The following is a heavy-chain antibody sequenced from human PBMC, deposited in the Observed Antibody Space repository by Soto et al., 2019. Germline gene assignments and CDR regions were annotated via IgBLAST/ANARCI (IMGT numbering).Heavy chain of an antibody. CDR1: GGSFSGYY. CDR2: INHSGST. V-gene: IGHV4-34*01. J-gene: IGHJ6*02. D-gene: IGHD6-6*01. CDR3: ASLIAARRGYYYYGMDV. Sequence: QVQLQQWGAGLLKPSETLSLTCAVYGGSFSGYYWSWIRQPPGKGLEWIGEINHSGSTNYNPSLKSRVTISVDTSKNQFSLKLSSVTAADTAVYYSASLIAARRGYYYYGMDVWGQGTTVTVSS.